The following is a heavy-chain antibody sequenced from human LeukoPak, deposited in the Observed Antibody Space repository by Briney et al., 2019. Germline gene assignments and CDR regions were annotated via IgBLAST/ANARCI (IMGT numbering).Heavy chain of an antibody. CDR3: ARETYYYDSSARSGAFDI. V-gene: IGHV1-18*01. J-gene: IGHJ3*02. CDR2: ISAYNGNT. D-gene: IGHD3-22*01. Sequence: ASVKVSCKASGYTFTSYGISWVRQAPGQGLEWMGWISAYNGNTNYAQKLRGRVTMTTDTSTSTAYMELRSLRSDDTAVYYCARETYYYDSSARSGAFDIWGQGTMVTVSS. CDR1: GYTFTSYG.